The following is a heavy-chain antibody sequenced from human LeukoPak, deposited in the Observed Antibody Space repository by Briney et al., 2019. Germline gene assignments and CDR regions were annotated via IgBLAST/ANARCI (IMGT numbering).Heavy chain of an antibody. CDR2: IYYSGST. CDR1: GGSISSRSYY. V-gene: IGHV4-39*07. D-gene: IGHD1-14*01. Sequence: SATRSLTGTVAGGSISSRSYYWGWIRQPPGKGLEWIGSIYYSGSTYYNPSLKSRVTISVDTSKNQFSLKLSSVTAADTAVYYCARDLPEIPVTRLIGNWFDPWGQGTLVTVSS. J-gene: IGHJ5*02. CDR3: ARDLPEIPVTRLIGNWFDP.